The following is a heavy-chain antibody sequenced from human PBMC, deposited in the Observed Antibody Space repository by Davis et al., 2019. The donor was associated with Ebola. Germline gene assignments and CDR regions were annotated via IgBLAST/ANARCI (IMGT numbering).Heavy chain of an antibody. J-gene: IGHJ4*02. CDR2: IYPGDSDT. D-gene: IGHD3-22*01. V-gene: IGHV5-51*01. Sequence: GESLKISCKASGYTFSSYWIGWVRQKPGEGLEWMGIIYPGDSDTTYSPSFQGLVTVSADKSINTAYLQWDSLKASDTAMYYCARRRNYDSRGVLVGGLDYWGQGTLVTVSS. CDR1: GYTFSSYW. CDR3: ARRRNYDSRGVLVGGLDY.